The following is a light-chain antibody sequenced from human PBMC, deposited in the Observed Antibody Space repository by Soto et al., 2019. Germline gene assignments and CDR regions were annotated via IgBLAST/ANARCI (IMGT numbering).Light chain of an antibody. CDR3: SSYAGSNNWV. Sequence: QSALTQPPSASGSPGQSVNISCTGTSSDVDGCNYVSWYQQHPGKAPKLMIYEVSKRPSGVPDRFSGSKSGNTASLTVSGLQAEDEADYYCSSYAGSNNWVFGGGTKLTVL. CDR1: SSDVDGCNY. CDR2: EVS. V-gene: IGLV2-8*01. J-gene: IGLJ3*02.